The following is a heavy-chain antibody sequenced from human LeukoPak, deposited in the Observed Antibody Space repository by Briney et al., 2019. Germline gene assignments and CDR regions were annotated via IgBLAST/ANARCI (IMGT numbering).Heavy chain of an antibody. CDR2: ISGSGGST. J-gene: IGHJ4*02. V-gene: IGHV3-23*01. CDR3: AKVGPGGLPGSAYFDY. CDR1: GFTFSSYA. D-gene: IGHD3-10*01. Sequence: GGSLRLSCAASGFTFSSYAMSWVRQAPGKGLKWVSAISGSGGSTYYADSVKGRFTISRDNSKNTLYLQMNSLRAEDTAVYYCAKVGPGGLPGSAYFDYWGQGTLVTVSS.